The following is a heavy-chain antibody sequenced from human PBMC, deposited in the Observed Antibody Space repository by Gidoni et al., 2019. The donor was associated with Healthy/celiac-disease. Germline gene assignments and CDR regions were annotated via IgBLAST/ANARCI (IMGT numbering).Heavy chain of an antibody. Sequence: EVQLLESGGGLVQPGGSLRLSCAASGFTFSSYAMSWVRQAPGKGLEWVSAISGSGGSTYYADSVKGRFTISRDNSKNTLYLQMNSLRAEDMAVYYCAKAVDYDSSGYNDAFDIWGQGTMVTVSS. V-gene: IGHV3-23*01. D-gene: IGHD3-22*01. CDR3: AKAVDYDSSGYNDAFDI. CDR2: ISGSGGST. CDR1: GFTFSSYA. J-gene: IGHJ3*02.